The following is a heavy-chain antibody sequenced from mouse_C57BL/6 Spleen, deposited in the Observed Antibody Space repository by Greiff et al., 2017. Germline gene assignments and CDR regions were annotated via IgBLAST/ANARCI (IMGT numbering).Heavy chain of an antibody. CDR1: SYTFTSYW. D-gene: IGHD1-1*01. CDR2: IYPGSGST. J-gene: IGHJ2*01. Sequence: QVQLQQPGAELVKPGASVKMSCKASSYTFTSYWITWVKQRPGQGLEWIGDIYPGSGSTNYNEKLKSKATLTVDTSSSTAYMQLSSLTSEDSAVYYCARCYYGSSYGGFFDYWGQGTTLTVSS. V-gene: IGHV1-55*01. CDR3: ARCYYGSSYGGFFDY.